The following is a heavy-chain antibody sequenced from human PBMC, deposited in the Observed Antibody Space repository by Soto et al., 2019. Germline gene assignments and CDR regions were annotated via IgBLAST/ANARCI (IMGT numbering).Heavy chain of an antibody. CDR3: ARGSHDYGEDWFDP. CDR2: IYYSGST. V-gene: IGHV4-59*01. D-gene: IGHD4-17*01. Sequence: QVQLQESGPGLVKPSETLSLTCTVSGGSISSYYWSWIRQPPGKGLEWIGYIYYSGSTNYNPSLKSRVTISVDTSKNQFSLKLSSVTAADTAVYYCARGSHDYGEDWFDPWGQGTLVTVSS. CDR1: GGSISSYY. J-gene: IGHJ5*02.